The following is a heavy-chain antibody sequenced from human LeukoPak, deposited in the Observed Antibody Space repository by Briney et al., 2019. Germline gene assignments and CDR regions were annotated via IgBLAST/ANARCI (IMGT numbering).Heavy chain of an antibody. CDR1: GGSISSYY. D-gene: IGHD2-8*02. J-gene: IGHJ3*02. Sequence: PSETLSLTCTVSGGSISSYYWSWIRQPPGKGLEWIGYIYYSGSTNYNPSLKSRVTISVDTSKNQFSLKLSSVTAADTAVYYCAVRRLKYCTGGVCYKGDAFDIWGQGTMVTVSS. CDR2: IYYSGST. CDR3: AVRRLKYCTGGVCYKGDAFDI. V-gene: IGHV4-59*01.